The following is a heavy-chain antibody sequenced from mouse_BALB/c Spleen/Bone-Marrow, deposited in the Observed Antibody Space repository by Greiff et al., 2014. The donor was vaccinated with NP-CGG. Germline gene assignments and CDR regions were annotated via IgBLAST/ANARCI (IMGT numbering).Heavy chain of an antibody. CDR1: GYTFTSYW. V-gene: IGHV1S81*02. J-gene: IGHJ3*01. D-gene: IGHD1-2*01. CDR2: INPSNGRT. CDR3: ARYATATYWFAY. Sequence: QVQLQQPGAELVKPGASVKLSCKASGYTFTSYWMHWVKQRPGQGLEWIGEINPSNGRTNYNENFKSKATLTVDKSSSTAYMQLSSLTSEDSAVYYCARYATATYWFAYWGQGTLVTVSA.